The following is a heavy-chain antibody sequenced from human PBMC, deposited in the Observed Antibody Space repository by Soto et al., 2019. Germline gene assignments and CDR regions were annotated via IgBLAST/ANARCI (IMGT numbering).Heavy chain of an antibody. CDR1: GGSISSSSYY. V-gene: IGHV4-39*01. Sequence: PSETLSLTCTVSGGSISSSSYYWGWIRQPPGKGLEWIGSIYYSGSTYYNPSLKSRVTISVDTSKNQFSLKLSSVTAADTAVYYCARQHGSYSAYYLDYWGQGTMVTVYS. CDR2: IYYSGST. CDR3: ARQHGSYSAYYLDY. D-gene: IGHD1-26*01. J-gene: IGHJ4*02.